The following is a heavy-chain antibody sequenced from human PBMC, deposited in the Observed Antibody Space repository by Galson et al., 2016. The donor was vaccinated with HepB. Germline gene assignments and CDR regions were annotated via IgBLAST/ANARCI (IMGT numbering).Heavy chain of an antibody. CDR3: AKGGNTAAAISRRDIPFDY. V-gene: IGHV3-23*01. D-gene: IGHD2-2*01. J-gene: IGHJ4*02. CDR2: ISGNGGRI. Sequence: FSNYAMNWVRQAPGKGLEWVSSISGNGGRIYYADSVKGRFTISRDNSKNTLSLEMNSLRAEDTAVYYCAKGGNTAAAISRRDIPFDYSGQGTLVTVSS. CDR1: FSNYA.